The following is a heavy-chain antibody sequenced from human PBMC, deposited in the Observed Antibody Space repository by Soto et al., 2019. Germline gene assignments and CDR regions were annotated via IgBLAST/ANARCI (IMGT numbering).Heavy chain of an antibody. Sequence: QVQLLESGPGLVKPSETLSLTCTVSGDSIGTTHSYWAWIRQSPGKGLEWIGNIHYSGSTYYMPSLRSRVTLSVDTSKNQFSLRLTSVTAEDTAVYYCARHEGNGNVWPLVYWGQGILVTVSS. CDR3: ARHEGNGNVWPLVY. D-gene: IGHD2-8*01. V-gene: IGHV4-39*01. CDR1: GDSIGTTHSY. J-gene: IGHJ4*02. CDR2: IHYSGST.